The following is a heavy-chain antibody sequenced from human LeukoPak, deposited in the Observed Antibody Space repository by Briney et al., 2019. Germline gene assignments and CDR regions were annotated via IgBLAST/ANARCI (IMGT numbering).Heavy chain of an antibody. D-gene: IGHD3-3*01. CDR2: INHSGST. CDR1: GGSISSGDYY. Sequence: SETLSLTCTVSGGSISSGDYYWSWIRQPPGKGLEWIGEINHSGSTNYNPSLKSRVTISVDTSKNQFSLKLSSVTAADTAVYYCARLRYYDFWSGFRKWYGMDVWGQGTTVTVSS. CDR3: ARLRYYDFWSGFRKWYGMDV. V-gene: IGHV4-39*07. J-gene: IGHJ6*02.